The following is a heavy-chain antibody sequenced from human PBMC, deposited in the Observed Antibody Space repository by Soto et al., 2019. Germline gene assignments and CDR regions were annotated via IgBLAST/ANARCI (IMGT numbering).Heavy chain of an antibody. CDR2: IYYSGST. CDR1: GGSISSSSYY. V-gene: IGHV4-39*01. Sequence: QLQLQESGPGLVKPSETLSLTCTVSGGSISSSSYYWGWIRQPPGKGLEWIGSIYYSGSTYYNPSLKRRVTIAVNTSKNQFSLKLSSVTAADTAVYYCASIATSPVYGMDVWGQGTTVTVSS. J-gene: IGHJ6*02. D-gene: IGHD6-13*01. CDR3: ASIATSPVYGMDV.